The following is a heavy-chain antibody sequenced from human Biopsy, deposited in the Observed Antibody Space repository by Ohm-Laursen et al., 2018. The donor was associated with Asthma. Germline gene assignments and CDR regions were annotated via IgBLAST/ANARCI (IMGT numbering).Heavy chain of an antibody. Sequence: TLSLTCTVSGDSITSGGCCWNWTRQHPGKGLEWIGHIYYSGSTYYNPSLKSRVSISLDTSKNQFSLSLTSVTAADTAVYYCARTTYGHDGFDPWGQGTLVTVSS. V-gene: IGHV4-31*03. CDR1: GDSITSGGCC. CDR2: IYYSGST. CDR3: ARTTYGHDGFDP. J-gene: IGHJ5*02. D-gene: IGHD4-17*01.